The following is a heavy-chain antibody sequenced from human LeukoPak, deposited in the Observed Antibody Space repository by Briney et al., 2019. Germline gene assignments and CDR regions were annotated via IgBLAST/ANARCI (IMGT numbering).Heavy chain of an antibody. J-gene: IGHJ4*02. CDR1: GFTFSDYW. Sequence: GGSLRLSCGGSGFTFSDYWMTWVRQAPGKGLEWVANIKEDESEKNYADSVKGRFTISRDNAKNSLYLQMNSLRPEDTAVYYCAKYRLIWLPAPVFEYWGQGTLVTVSS. D-gene: IGHD5-24*01. CDR3: AKYRLIWLPAPVFEY. V-gene: IGHV3-7*01. CDR2: IKEDESEK.